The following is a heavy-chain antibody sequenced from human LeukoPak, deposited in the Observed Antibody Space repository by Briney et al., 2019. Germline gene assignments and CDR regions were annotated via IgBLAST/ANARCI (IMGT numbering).Heavy chain of an antibody. Sequence: ASVKVSCKASGYTLTDYGISWVRQAPGQGPEWMGWISGYNSNTNYAQKLQGRVTMTTDTSTSTAYMELRSLRSDDTAVYYCARGAALSSGHGSFDYWGQGTLVTVSS. V-gene: IGHV1-18*01. CDR3: ARGAALSSGHGSFDY. CDR2: ISGYNSNT. CDR1: GYTLTDYG. D-gene: IGHD3-10*02. J-gene: IGHJ4*02.